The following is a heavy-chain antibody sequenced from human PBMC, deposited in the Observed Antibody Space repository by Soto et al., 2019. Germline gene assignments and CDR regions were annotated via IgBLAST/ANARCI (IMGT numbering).Heavy chain of an antibody. CDR2: IYYSGST. V-gene: IGHV4-31*03. CDR1: GGSISSGGYY. Sequence: QVQLQESGPGLVKPSQTLSLTCTVSGGSISSGGYYWSWIRQHPGKGLEWIGYIYYSGSTYYNPSLKGRLTISVDTXXNQFSLKLSSVTAADTAVYYCARSGYSYGPNPLLYWGQGTLVTVSS. J-gene: IGHJ4*02. CDR3: ARSGYSYGPNPLLY. D-gene: IGHD5-18*01.